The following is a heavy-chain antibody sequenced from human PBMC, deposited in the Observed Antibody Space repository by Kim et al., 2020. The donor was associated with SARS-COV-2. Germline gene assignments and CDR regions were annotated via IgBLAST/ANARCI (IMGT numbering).Heavy chain of an antibody. Sequence: YAASVKGRFTISRDKSKNTLYLQMNSLRAEDTAVYYCAKDNILSGRGLDYWGQGTLVTVSS. D-gene: IGHD6-19*01. V-gene: IGHV3-30*02. CDR3: AKDNILSGRGLDY. J-gene: IGHJ4*02.